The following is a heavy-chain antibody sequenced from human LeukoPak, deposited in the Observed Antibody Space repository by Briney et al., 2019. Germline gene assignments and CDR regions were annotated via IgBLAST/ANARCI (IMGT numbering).Heavy chain of an antibody. D-gene: IGHD3-22*01. CDR2: IYYSGRT. Sequence: KTSETLSLTCSVSGDSVSRSDSYWDWIRQPPGKGLEWIGTIYYSGRTCYSPSLKSRVTMSVDPSNNQFSLNLRSVTAADTALYYCARRRYYDGSGYLEWGQGTLLSVSS. CDR3: ARRRYYDGSGYLE. J-gene: IGHJ1*01. CDR1: GDSVSRSDSY. V-gene: IGHV4-39*01.